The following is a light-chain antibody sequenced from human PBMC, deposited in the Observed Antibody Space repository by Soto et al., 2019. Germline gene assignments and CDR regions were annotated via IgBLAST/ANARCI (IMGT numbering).Light chain of an antibody. CDR1: SSDVGGYNY. Sequence: QSALTQPASVSGSPGQSITISCTGTSSDVGGYNYVSWYQQHPGKAPKLMISEVSNRPSGVSNRFSGSKSGNTASLTISGLQAEDEADYDCSSYTSSSTPYVFGTGTKLTVL. J-gene: IGLJ1*01. CDR2: EVS. CDR3: SSYTSSSTPYV. V-gene: IGLV2-14*01.